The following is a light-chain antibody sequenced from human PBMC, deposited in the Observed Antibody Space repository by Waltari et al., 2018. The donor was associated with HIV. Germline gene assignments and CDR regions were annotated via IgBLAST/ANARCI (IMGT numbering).Light chain of an antibody. Sequence: QSALTQPASVSGSPGQSITIPCPGSNSDVGGYNYVSWYQHHPGEAPKLLIFDVSNRPSGVSSRFSGSKSGNTATLTISGLQADDEAIYYCSSFTGSSTLVVFGGGTRLTVL. CDR1: NSDVGGYNY. J-gene: IGLJ2*01. CDR3: SSFTGSSTLVV. CDR2: DVS. V-gene: IGLV2-14*03.